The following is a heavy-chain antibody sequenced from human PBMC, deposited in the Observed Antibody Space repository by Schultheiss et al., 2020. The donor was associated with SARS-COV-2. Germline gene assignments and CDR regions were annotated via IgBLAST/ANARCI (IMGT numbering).Heavy chain of an antibody. J-gene: IGHJ6*02. CDR1: GFTFSDYY. D-gene: IGHD4-11*01. V-gene: IGHV3-11*01. CDR2: IRSSGRDI. CDR3: AKTTLNFYYYYYGMDV. Sequence: GGSLRLSCAASGFTFSDYYMSWIRQAPGKGLEFVASIRSSGRDIYYADSMQGRFTVSRDNANNSLYLQMHSLRAEDTAVYYCAKTTLNFYYYYYGMDVWGQGTTVTVSS.